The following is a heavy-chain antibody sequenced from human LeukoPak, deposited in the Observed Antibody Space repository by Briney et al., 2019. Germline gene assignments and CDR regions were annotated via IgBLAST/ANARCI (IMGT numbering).Heavy chain of an antibody. CDR3: ARGLGGRRVYYYYGMDV. V-gene: IGHV1-3*01. Sequence: ASVKVSCKASGYTFTSYAMHWVRQAPGQRLEWVGWIDAGNGNTKYSQKFQGRATITRDTSASTAYMELSSLRSEDTAVYYCARGLGGRRVYYYYGMDVWGKGTTVTVSS. J-gene: IGHJ6*04. CDR1: GYTFTSYA. D-gene: IGHD3-16*01. CDR2: IDAGNGNT.